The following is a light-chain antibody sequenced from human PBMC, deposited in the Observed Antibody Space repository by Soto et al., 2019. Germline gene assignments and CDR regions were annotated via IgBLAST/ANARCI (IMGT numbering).Light chain of an antibody. J-gene: IGLJ2*01. CDR3: SSYAGSNNHVI. CDR2: EVS. Sequence: QSALTQPPSASGSPGQSVTSSCTGTSSDVGGYNYVSWYQQHPGKAPKFMIYEVSKRPSGVPDRFSGSKSGNTASLTVSALQSDDEADYYCSSYAGSNNHVIFGGGTKLTLL. CDR1: SSDVGGYNY. V-gene: IGLV2-8*01.